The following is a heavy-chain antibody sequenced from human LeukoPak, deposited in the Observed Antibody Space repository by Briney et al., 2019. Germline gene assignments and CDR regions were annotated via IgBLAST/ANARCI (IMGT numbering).Heavy chain of an antibody. CDR1: GGSISSGGYY. CDR3: AREGTTGTQDFDY. V-gene: IGHV4-31*03. Sequence: SETLSLTCTVSGGSISSGGYYWSWIRQHPGEGLEWIGYIYYSGSTYYNPSLKSRVTISVDTSKNQFSLKLSSVTAADTAVYYCAREGTTGTQDFDYWGQGTLVTVSS. CDR2: IYYSGST. D-gene: IGHD1-1*01. J-gene: IGHJ4*02.